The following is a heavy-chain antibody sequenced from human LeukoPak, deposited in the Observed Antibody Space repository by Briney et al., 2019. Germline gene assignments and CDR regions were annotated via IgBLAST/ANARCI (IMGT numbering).Heavy chain of an antibody. D-gene: IGHD5-24*01. V-gene: IGHV3-74*01. J-gene: IGHJ4*02. Sequence: GGSLRLSCAASGFTFTTYWMHWVRQAPGKGLVWVSHINSDGSITSYADSVKGRFTISRDNAKNSLYLQMNSLRAEDTAVYYCARSRDGNNAYWGQGTLVTVSS. CDR1: GFTFTTYW. CDR3: ARSRDGNNAY. CDR2: INSDGSIT.